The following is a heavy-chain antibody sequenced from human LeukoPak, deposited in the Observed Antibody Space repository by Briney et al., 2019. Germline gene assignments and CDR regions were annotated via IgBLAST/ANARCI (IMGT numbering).Heavy chain of an antibody. CDR3: ARHGYYGSGSSIDY. J-gene: IGHJ4*02. D-gene: IGHD3-10*01. CDR1: GGSFSDYY. V-gene: IGHV4-34*01. CDR2: INHSGST. Sequence: SETLSLTCAVCGGSFSDYYWSWIRQPPGKGLEWIGEINHSGSTNYNPSLKSRVTISVDTSKNQFSLKLSPVTAADTAVYYCARHGYYGSGSSIDYWGQGTLVTVSS.